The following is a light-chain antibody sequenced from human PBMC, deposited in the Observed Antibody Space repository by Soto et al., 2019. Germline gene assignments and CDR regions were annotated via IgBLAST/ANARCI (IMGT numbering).Light chain of an antibody. V-gene: IGKV1-39*01. J-gene: IGKJ2*01. Sequence: DIQMTQSPSSLSTSVGDRVTITCRASQYINNYLNWYQQKPGKAPKLLIFAAYNLQSGVPSRFSGSGSGTDLTLSISSLQPEDFATYYCQQSYSTPPYTFGQVTKLDMK. CDR3: QQSYSTPPYT. CDR2: AAY. CDR1: QYINNY.